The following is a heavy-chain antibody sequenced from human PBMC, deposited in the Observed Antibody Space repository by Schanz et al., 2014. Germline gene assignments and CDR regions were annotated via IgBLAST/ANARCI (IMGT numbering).Heavy chain of an antibody. D-gene: IGHD4-17*01. CDR3: AIHYGDRTL. V-gene: IGHV1-69*04. J-gene: IGHJ4*02. CDR2: IIPILDKT. Sequence: QVQLVQSAPEVKKPGASVKVSCKASGYSFTTYGLNWVRQAPGQGLEWMGRIIPILDKTNYAQKFQGRVTMTADKSTSTVYMEVSGLRSEDTAVYYCAIHYGDRTLWGQGTLIAVSS. CDR1: GYSFTTYG.